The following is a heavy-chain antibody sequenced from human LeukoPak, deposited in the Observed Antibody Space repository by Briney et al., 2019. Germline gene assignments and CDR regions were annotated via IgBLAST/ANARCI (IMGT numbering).Heavy chain of an antibody. CDR2: ISDGGGGT. CDR3: AKGRVCSGCSCYFDY. J-gene: IGHJ4*02. V-gene: IGHV3-23*01. D-gene: IGHD2-15*01. CDR1: GFTFSSLA. Sequence: GGSLRLSCAASGFTFSSLAMTWVRQAPGKGLEWVSGISDGGGGTSYADSVKGRFTISRDNSQSTLYLQMNSLRAEDTAVYYCAKGRVCSGCSCYFDYWGQGTLVTVSS.